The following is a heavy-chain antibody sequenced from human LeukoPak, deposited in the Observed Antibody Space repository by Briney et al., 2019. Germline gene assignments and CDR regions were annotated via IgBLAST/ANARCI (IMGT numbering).Heavy chain of an antibody. V-gene: IGHV4-61*02. CDR3: ARHHYYDSSGYYYWEDYFDY. CDR1: GGSISSGSYY. CDR2: IYTSGST. J-gene: IGHJ4*02. Sequence: PSQTLSLTCTVSGGSISSGSYYWSWIRQPAGKGLEWIGRIYTSGSTNYNPSLKSRVTISVDTSKNQFSLKLSSVTAADTAVYYCARHHYYDSSGYYYWEDYFDYWGQGTLVTVSS. D-gene: IGHD3-22*01.